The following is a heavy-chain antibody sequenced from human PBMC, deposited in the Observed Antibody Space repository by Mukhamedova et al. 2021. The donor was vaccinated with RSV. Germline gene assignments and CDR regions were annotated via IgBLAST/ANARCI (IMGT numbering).Heavy chain of an antibody. CDR2: GGNT. Sequence: GGNTYYADSAKGRFTISRDNSKNMLSLQMNSLRVDDTAVYYCAKEAPGYGYGQDWGQGTLVTVLS. D-gene: IGHD5-18*01. V-gene: IGHV3-23*01. J-gene: IGHJ1*01. CDR3: AKEAPGYGYGQD.